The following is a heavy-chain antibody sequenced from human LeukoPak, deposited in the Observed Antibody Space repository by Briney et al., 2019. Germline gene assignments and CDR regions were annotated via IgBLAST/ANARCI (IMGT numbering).Heavy chain of an antibody. CDR2: IYYSGST. CDR1: GGSISSYY. J-gene: IGHJ4*02. CDR3: AREAYDFWSGYFLDY. Sequence: SETPSLTCTVSGGSISSYYWSWIRQPPGKGLEWIGYIYYSGSTNYNPSLKSRVTISVDTSKNQFSLKLSSVTAADTAVYYCAREAYDFWSGYFLDYWGQGTLVTVSS. D-gene: IGHD3-3*01. V-gene: IGHV4-59*01.